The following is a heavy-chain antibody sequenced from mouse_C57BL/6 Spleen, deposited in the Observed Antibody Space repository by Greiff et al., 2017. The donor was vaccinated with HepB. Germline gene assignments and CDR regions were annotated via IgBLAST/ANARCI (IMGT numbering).Heavy chain of an antibody. CDR3: ARYYYGSSYRYFDV. CDR1: GYTFTSYW. V-gene: IGHV1-64*01. D-gene: IGHD1-1*01. Sequence: VQLQQPGAELVKPGASVKLSCKASGYTFTSYWMHWVKQRPGQGLEWIGMIHPNSGSTNYNEKFKSKATLTVDKSSSTAYMQLSSLTSEDSAVYSCARYYYGSSYRYFDVWGTGTTVTVSS. CDR2: IHPNSGST. J-gene: IGHJ1*03.